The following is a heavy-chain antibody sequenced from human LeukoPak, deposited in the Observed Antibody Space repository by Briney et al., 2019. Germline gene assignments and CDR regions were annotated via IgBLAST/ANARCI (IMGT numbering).Heavy chain of an antibody. CDR2: IKQDGSEK. Sequence: PGGSLRLSCAASGFTFSSYWMSWVRQAPGKGLEWVANIKQDGSEKYYVDSVKGRFTISRDNAKNSLYLQMNSLRAEDTAVYYCARDRNHRSYCSGGSCYSVLDYFDDWGQGTLVTVSS. CDR3: ARDRNHRSYCSGGSCYSVLDYFDD. J-gene: IGHJ4*02. D-gene: IGHD2-15*01. V-gene: IGHV3-7*01. CDR1: GFTFSSYW.